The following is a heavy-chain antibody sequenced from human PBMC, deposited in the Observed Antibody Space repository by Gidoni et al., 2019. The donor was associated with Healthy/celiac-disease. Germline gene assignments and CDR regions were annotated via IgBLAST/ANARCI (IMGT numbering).Heavy chain of an antibody. CDR3: AHRRDDGDYST. V-gene: IGHV2-5*02. CDR1: GFSLSNSGVG. Sequence: QITLKESGPTLVKPTQTLTLTCTFSGFSLSNSGVGVGWIRQPPGKALEWLAIIYWDDDKRYSPSLKSRLTITKDTSKNQVVLTMTNMDPVDTATYYCAHRRDDGDYSTWGQGTLVTVSS. J-gene: IGHJ5*02. D-gene: IGHD4-17*01. CDR2: IYWDDDK.